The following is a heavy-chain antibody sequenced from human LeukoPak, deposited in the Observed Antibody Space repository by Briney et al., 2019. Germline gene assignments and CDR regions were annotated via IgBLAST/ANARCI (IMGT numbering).Heavy chain of an antibody. J-gene: IGHJ6*04. Sequence: ASVKVSCKASGYTFTNYGITWVRQAPGQGLEWMGWISAYNANTNYAQKFQGRVTMTTDTCTSTVYMELRSLRSDDTAIYYCARTDYDILTGARMDVWGKGTTVTVSS. D-gene: IGHD3-9*01. CDR2: ISAYNANT. CDR3: ARTDYDILTGARMDV. CDR1: GYTFTNYG. V-gene: IGHV1-18*04.